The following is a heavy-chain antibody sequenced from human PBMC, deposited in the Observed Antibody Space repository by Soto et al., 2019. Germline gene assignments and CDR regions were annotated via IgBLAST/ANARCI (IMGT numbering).Heavy chain of an antibody. D-gene: IGHD1-20*01. Sequence: QVQLVQSGAEVKKPGSSVKVSCKASGGTFSNYVVNWVRQAPGQGLEWMGRIIPISGAANYAQKFQGRVTITADNSTSTSYMELSSLRSEDTAVYYCARDMTRTVLPYFDFWGKGTLVTVSS. J-gene: IGHJ4*02. CDR3: ARDMTRTVLPYFDF. CDR2: IIPISGAA. CDR1: GGTFSNYV. V-gene: IGHV1-69*06.